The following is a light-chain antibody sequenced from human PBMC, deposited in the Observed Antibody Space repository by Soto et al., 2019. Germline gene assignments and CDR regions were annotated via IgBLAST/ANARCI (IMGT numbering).Light chain of an antibody. CDR3: QQSYSTPFT. J-gene: IGKJ5*01. CDR2: AAS. Sequence: DIQMNQSPSSLSASVGDRVTITCRASRSISSYLNWYQQKPGKAPKLLIYAASSLQSGVPSRFSGSGSGTDFTLTISSLQPEDFATYYCQQSYSTPFTFGQGARLENK. V-gene: IGKV1-39*01. CDR1: RSISSY.